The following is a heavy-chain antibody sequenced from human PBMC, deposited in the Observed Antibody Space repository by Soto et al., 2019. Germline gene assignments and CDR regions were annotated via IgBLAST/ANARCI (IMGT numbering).Heavy chain of an antibody. J-gene: IGHJ6*02. CDR2: IIPMFGSP. Sequence: QVQLVQSGAEVKKPGSSVKVSCKASGGTLSTNAISWVRQAPGQGLEWMGAIIPMFGSPKYAQKFQGRVKVNADNTTSTIYMEMISLTSADTAVYYCARGGFVAGLYNAMDAWGQGTAVAVSS. CDR1: GGTLSTNA. V-gene: IGHV1-69*06. CDR3: ARGGFVAGLYNAMDA. D-gene: IGHD2-21*01.